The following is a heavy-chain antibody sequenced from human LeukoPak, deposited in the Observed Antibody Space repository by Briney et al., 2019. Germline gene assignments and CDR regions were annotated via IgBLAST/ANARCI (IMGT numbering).Heavy chain of an antibody. CDR2: IYWNDDK. V-gene: IGHV2-5*01. CDR3: ASGAGYFDY. J-gene: IGHJ4*02. CDR1: GFSLSTHGVG. D-gene: IGHD3-10*01. Sequence: ESGPTLVNPTQTLTLTCTFSGFSLSTHGVGVGWIRQPPGKALEWLGLIYWNDDKRYSSSLRTRLTITKDTSKNQVVLTMTNMDPVDTATYYCASGAGYFDYWGQGTLVTVSS.